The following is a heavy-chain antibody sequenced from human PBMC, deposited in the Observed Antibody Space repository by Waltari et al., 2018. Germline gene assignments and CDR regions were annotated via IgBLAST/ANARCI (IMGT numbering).Heavy chain of an antibody. Sequence: EVQLLESGGALVQPGGSLRLSCAASGVPFSNYAMNWVRQAPGKWLEGVSGFSASGGATYYTVSVKGRFTVSRDNAKNTLYLQMNSLRVEDTAFYYCTKGIDHWGQGTLVTVSS. CDR2: FSASGGAT. CDR3: TKGIDH. CDR1: GVPFSNYA. V-gene: IGHV3-23*01. J-gene: IGHJ4*02.